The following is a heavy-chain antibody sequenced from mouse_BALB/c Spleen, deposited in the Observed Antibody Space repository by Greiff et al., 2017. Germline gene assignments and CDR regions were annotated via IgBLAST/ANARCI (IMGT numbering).Heavy chain of an antibody. J-gene: IGHJ3*01. CDR1: GFTFSSFG. Sequence: EVQGVESGGGLVQPGGSRKLSCAASGFTFSSFGMHWVRQAPEKGLEWVAYISSGSSTIYYADTVKGRFTISRDNPKNTLFLQMTSLRSEDTAMYYCARAYDGYYKFSPAYWGQGTLVTVSA. CDR3: ARAYDGYYKFSPAY. D-gene: IGHD2-3*01. CDR2: ISSGSSTI. V-gene: IGHV5-17*02.